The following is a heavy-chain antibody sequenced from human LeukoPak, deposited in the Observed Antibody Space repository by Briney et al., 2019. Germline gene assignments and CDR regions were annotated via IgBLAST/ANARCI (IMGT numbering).Heavy chain of an antibody. Sequence: GRSLRLSCAASGFTFDDYAMHWVRQAPGKGLEWVSGISWNSGRIGYADSVKGRFTISRDNAKNSLYLQMNSLRAEDTALYYCAKDIGAVAAGSPYFDYWGQGTLVTVSS. CDR3: AKDIGAVAAGSPYFDY. CDR2: ISWNSGRI. J-gene: IGHJ4*02. D-gene: IGHD6-19*01. CDR1: GFTFDDYA. V-gene: IGHV3-9*01.